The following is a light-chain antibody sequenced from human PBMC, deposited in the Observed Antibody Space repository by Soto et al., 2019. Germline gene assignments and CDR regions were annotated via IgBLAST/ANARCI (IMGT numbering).Light chain of an antibody. Sequence: QSVLTQPRSVSGSPGQSVTISCTGTGSVVGGFDSVSWYQQHPGKAPKLMIYDVSKRPSGVPDRFSGSKSGNTASLTISGLQAEDEADYYCCSYAGTYTYVFGTGTKVPVL. CDR1: GSVVGGFDS. J-gene: IGLJ1*01. CDR2: DVS. CDR3: CSYAGTYTYV. V-gene: IGLV2-11*01.